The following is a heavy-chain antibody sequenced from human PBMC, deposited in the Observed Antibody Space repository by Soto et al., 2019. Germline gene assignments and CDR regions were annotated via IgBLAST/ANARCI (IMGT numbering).Heavy chain of an antibody. Sequence: QVQLVQSGAEVKKPGASVRVSCKASGYTFTSYDINWVRQATGQGLEWMGWMNPNSGNTGYAQKFQGRVTMTRNTSISTAYMELSSLRSEDTAVHYCARAADRDFTATNLYYYYYGMDVWGQGTTVTVSS. CDR1: GYTFTSYD. D-gene: IGHD5-18*01. V-gene: IGHV1-8*01. CDR3: ARAADRDFTATNLYYYYYGMDV. CDR2: MNPNSGNT. J-gene: IGHJ6*02.